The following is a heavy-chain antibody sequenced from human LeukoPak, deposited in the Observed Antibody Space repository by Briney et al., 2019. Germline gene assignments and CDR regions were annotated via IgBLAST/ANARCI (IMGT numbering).Heavy chain of an antibody. J-gene: IGHJ4*02. CDR2: IYYSGST. CDR1: GGSISSGDYY. V-gene: IGHV4-30-4*01. D-gene: IGHD4-23*01. CDR3: ARSSTTTVVNDY. Sequence: PSQTLSLTCTVSGGSISSGDYYWSWIRQPPGKGLEWIGYIYYSGSTYYNPSLKSRVTTSVDTSKNQFSLKLSSVTAADTAVYYCARSSTTTVVNDYWGQGTLVTVSS.